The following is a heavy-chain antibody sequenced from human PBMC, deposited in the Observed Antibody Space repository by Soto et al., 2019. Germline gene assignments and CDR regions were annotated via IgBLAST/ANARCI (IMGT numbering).Heavy chain of an antibody. CDR2: IYYRGST. D-gene: IGHD3-10*01. J-gene: IGHJ4*02. V-gene: IGHV4-31*02. CDR1: DHSITGGCYY. CDR3: ERGGSGTYHV. Sequence: LSLPCSVSDHSITGGCYYWSWIRQHPAKGLEWIGSIYYRGSTYYNPSLRSRVTISLDPSQARLSLRLTSLTAADTATYYCERGGSGTYHVWGQGTLVIVSS.